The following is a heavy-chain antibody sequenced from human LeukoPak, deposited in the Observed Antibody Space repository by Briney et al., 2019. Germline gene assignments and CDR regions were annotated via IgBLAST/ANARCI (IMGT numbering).Heavy chain of an antibody. D-gene: IGHD2-15*01. CDR1: GGSIGSDSYY. J-gene: IGHJ3*02. V-gene: IGHV4-61*02. CDR2: IQASGNT. CDR3: AKGGVVVVAPNGFHI. Sequence: SQTLSLTCTVSGGSIGSDSYYWSWIRQPAGKGLEWIGRIQASGNTNYNPSLKSRVTISVDTSKNQFSLRLSSVTAADTAVYYCAKGGVVVVAPNGFHIWGQGTMVTVSS.